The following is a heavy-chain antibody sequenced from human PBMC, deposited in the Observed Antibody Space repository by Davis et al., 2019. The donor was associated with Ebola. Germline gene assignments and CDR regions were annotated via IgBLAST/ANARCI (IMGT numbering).Heavy chain of an antibody. CDR1: GFSFSSYW. Sequence: GESLKISCAASGFSFSSYWMSWVRQAPGKGPEWVSAISGSGGSTYYADSVKGRFTISRDNSKNTLYLQMNSLRAEDTAVYYCAKSGGFDFWSGYYNWFDPWGQGTLVTVSS. CDR3: AKSGGFDFWSGYYNWFDP. CDR2: ISGSGGST. D-gene: IGHD3-3*01. J-gene: IGHJ5*02. V-gene: IGHV3-23*01.